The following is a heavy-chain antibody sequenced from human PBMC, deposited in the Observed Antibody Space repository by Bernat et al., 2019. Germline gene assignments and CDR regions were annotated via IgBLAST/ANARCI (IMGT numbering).Heavy chain of an antibody. J-gene: IGHJ4*02. D-gene: IGHD2-15*01. CDR3: ARSSGGSLQHVDY. CDR2: INWNGGST. CDR1: FTFDDYG. Sequence: EVQLVESGGGVVRPGFTFDDYGMSWVRQAPGKGLEWVSGINWNGGSTGYADSVKGRFTISRDNAKNSLYLQMNSLRAEDTALYYCARSSGGSLQHVDYWGQGTLVTVSS. V-gene: IGHV3-20*03.